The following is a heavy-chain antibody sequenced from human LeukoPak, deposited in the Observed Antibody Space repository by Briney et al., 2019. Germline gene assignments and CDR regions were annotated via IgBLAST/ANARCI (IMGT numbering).Heavy chain of an antibody. CDR3: ATDRGWRTSGYYLYYFEY. V-gene: IGHV3-7*04. Sequence: GGSLRFSCAASGFIFTNYFMSWVRQAPGKGLEWVASIKHDGSEKYYVDSVRGQFTISRDNTKNSLYLQMSSLRAEDTAVYYCATDRGWRTSGYYLYYFEYWGQGTLVTFSS. CDR1: GFIFTNYF. J-gene: IGHJ4*02. D-gene: IGHD3-3*01. CDR2: IKHDGSEK.